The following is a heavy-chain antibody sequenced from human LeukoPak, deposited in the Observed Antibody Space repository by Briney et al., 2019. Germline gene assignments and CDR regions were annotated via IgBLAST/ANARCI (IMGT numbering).Heavy chain of an antibody. CDR2: IWYDGSIM. V-gene: IGHV3-33*01. CDR3: ARDKRSVVVTAEFDY. Sequence: GESLRLSCAASGFTFSSSGMHWVRQAPGKGLEWVAVIWYDGSIMYYADSVKGRFTISRDNSKDTLYLQMNSLRAEDTAVYYCARDKRSVVVTAEFDYWGQGTLVTVSS. D-gene: IGHD2-21*02. CDR1: GFTFSSSG. J-gene: IGHJ4*02.